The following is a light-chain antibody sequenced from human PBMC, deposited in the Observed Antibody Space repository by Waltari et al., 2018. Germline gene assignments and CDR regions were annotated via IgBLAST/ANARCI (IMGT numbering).Light chain of an antibody. J-gene: IGLJ2*01. CDR3: SSYTSSSTLEV. CDR1: SSDVGGYNY. V-gene: IGLV2-14*01. CDR2: DVS. Sequence: QSALTQPASVSGSPGQSITISCIGTSSDVGGYNYVSWYQQHPGKAPKLMIYDVSNRPSGVSNHFSGSKSGNTASLTISGLQAEDEADYYCSSYTSSSTLEVFGGGTKLTVL.